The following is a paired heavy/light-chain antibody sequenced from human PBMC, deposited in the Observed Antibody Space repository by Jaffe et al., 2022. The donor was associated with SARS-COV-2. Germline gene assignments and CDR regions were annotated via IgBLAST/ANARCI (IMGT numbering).Light chain of an antibody. J-gene: IGLJ2*01. CDR1: KIGGKS. CDR3: QVWDSDSGHLV. Sequence: SYVLTQPPSVSVAPGQTARIPCEANKIGGKSVHWYQQKPGQAPVLVVYDDNDRPSGIPERFSGSNSGNTATLTISRVEAGDEADYYCQVWDSDSGHLVFGGGTKLPVL. V-gene: IGLV3-21*02. CDR2: DDN.
Heavy chain of an antibody. V-gene: IGHV3-30*18. CDR1: GFTFSNHA. CDR3: AKDQRYCSGGSCYVGSYGLDV. CDR2: ISYDGNDK. J-gene: IGHJ6*02. Sequence: QVQLVESGGGVVQPGRSLRLSCAASGFTFSNHAMHWVRQAPGKGLEWVAIISYDGNDKYYGDSVKGRFTLSRDNSKTTLYLQMNSLSGEDTAVYYCAKDQRYCSGGSCYVGSYGLDVWGQGTTVTVSS. D-gene: IGHD2-15*01.